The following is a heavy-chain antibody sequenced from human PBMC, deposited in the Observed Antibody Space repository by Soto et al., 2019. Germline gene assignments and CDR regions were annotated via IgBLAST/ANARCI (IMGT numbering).Heavy chain of an antibody. CDR2: ISAYNGNT. V-gene: IGHV1-18*01. D-gene: IGHD2-2*01. CDR3: ARDRTPYCSSTSCHSFDY. Sequence: ASVKVSCKASGYTFTSYGISCVRQAPGQGLEWMGWISAYNGNTNYAQKLQGRVTMTTDTSTSTAYMELRSLRSDDTAVYYCARDRTPYCSSTSCHSFDYWGQGTLVTVSS. J-gene: IGHJ4*02. CDR1: GYTFTSYG.